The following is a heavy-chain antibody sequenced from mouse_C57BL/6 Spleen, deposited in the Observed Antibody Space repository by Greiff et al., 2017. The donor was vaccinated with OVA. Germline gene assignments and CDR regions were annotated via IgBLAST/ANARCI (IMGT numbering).Heavy chain of an antibody. CDR3: ARSEGFRYFDY. Sequence: LVEPGASVKISCKASGYTFTDYYMNWVKQSHGKSLEWIGDINPNNGGTSYNQKFKGKATLTVDKSSSTAYLELRSLTSEDSAVYYCARSEGFRYFDYWGQGTTLTVSS. CDR1: GYTFTDYY. CDR2: INPNNGGT. V-gene: IGHV1-26*01. J-gene: IGHJ2*01.